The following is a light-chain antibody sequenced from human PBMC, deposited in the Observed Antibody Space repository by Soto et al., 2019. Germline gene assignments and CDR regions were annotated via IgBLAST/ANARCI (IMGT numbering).Light chain of an antibody. V-gene: IGLV2-8*01. CDR2: EVT. Sequence: QSALTKPPSASGSPGQSVTISCTGTSSDVGGYNYVSWYQQHPGKAPKLIIYEVTKRPSGVPDCFSGSKSGNTASLTVSGLQAEDEADYYCSSYAGSNNLIFGGGTKLTVL. J-gene: IGLJ2*01. CDR3: SSYAGSNNLI. CDR1: SSDVGGYNY.